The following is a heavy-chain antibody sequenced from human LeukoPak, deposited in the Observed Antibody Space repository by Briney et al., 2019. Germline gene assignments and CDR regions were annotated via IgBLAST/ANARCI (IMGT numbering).Heavy chain of an antibody. V-gene: IGHV1-18*01. Sequence: ASVKVSCKASGYTFTSYGISWVRQAPGQGLEWMGWISAYNGNTNYAQKLQGRVTMTTDTSTSTAYMELRSLRTDDTAVYYCARGIAVEFYYYMDVWGKGTTVTVSS. CDR3: ARGIAVEFYYYMDV. CDR2: ISAYNGNT. J-gene: IGHJ6*03. D-gene: IGHD6-19*01. CDR1: GYTFTSYG.